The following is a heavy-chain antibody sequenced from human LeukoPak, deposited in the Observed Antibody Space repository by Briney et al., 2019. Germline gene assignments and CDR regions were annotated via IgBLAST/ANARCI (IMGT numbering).Heavy chain of an antibody. Sequence: GESLQISCKGSGYSFTTYWIGWVRQLPGKGLEWMGIIYPGNSNTRYSPSFQGQVTISADKSISTAYLQWSSLKASDTAMYYCARGPDVAVAGASDYWGQGTLVTVSS. CDR3: ARGPDVAVAGASDY. J-gene: IGHJ4*02. CDR2: IYPGNSNT. V-gene: IGHV5-51*01. D-gene: IGHD6-19*01. CDR1: GYSFTTYW.